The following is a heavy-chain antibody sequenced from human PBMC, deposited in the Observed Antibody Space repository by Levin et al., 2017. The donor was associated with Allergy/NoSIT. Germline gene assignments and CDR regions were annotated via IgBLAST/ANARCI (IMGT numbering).Heavy chain of an antibody. CDR2: ISWNSGSI. CDR1: GFTFDDYA. J-gene: IGHJ2*01. D-gene: IGHD2-8*01. Sequence: GGSLRLSCAASGFTFDDYAMHWVRQAPGKGLEWVSGISWNSGSIGYADSVKGRFTISRDNAKNSLYLQMNSLRAEDTALYYCAKDIMALGYWYFDLWGRGTLVTVSS. V-gene: IGHV3-9*01. CDR3: AKDIMALGYWYFDL.